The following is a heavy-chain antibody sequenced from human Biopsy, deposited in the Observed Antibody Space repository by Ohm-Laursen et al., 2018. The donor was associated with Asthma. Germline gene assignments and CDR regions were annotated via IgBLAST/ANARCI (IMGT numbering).Heavy chain of an antibody. V-gene: IGHV1-24*01. J-gene: IGHJ4*02. CDR1: GYSLTDLS. CDR3: ASDFPKDYVRYNFQF. D-gene: IGHD4-17*01. CDR2: HDREEGGT. Sequence: GSSVKVSCKISGYSLTDLSMHWVRQAPGQGLEWMGGHDREEGGTVNARRFQGRVTMTEDTSTDTAYMELGSLSSDDTAVYYCASDFPKDYVRYNFQFWGQGTLVTVSS.